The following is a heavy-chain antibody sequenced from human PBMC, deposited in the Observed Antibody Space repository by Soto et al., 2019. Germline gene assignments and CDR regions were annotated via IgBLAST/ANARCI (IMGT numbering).Heavy chain of an antibody. CDR2: IYYSGST. D-gene: IGHD6-6*01. Sequence: SETLSLTCTVSGGSISSGGYYWSWIRQHPGKGLEWIGYIYYSGSTYYNPSLKSRVTISVDTSKNQFSLKLSSVTAADTAVYYCARERREYSSSYYYYYYMDVWGKGTTVTVSS. CDR1: GGSISSGGYY. CDR3: ARERREYSSSYYYYYYMDV. J-gene: IGHJ6*03. V-gene: IGHV4-31*03.